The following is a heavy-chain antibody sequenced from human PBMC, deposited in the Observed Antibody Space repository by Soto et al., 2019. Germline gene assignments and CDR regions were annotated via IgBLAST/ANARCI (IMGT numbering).Heavy chain of an antibody. Sequence: PGGSLRLSCKVSGLIFSDYYMSWIRQAPGKGLEWLSYISGDSETIYYAASVKGRFTVSRDNSKNSLYLQMNSLRADDTAVYYCTKIRRVGVNDFWGQGTLVTVSS. CDR2: ISGDSETI. CDR3: TKIRRVGVNDF. V-gene: IGHV3-11*01. CDR1: GLIFSDYY. J-gene: IGHJ4*02. D-gene: IGHD1-26*01.